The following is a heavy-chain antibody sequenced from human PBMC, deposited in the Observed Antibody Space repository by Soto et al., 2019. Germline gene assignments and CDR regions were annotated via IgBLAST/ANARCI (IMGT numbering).Heavy chain of an antibody. V-gene: IGHV3-23*01. Sequence: EVQLLESGGDLGQPGGSLRLSCVASGYVFSNYAMAWVRQVPGKGLQWVSRIDGSGAAHYGDAVKGRFTMSRDNSKNTLFLQLDRLRVEDTAVYFCARECSNRGFAFDAWGQGTWVAVSS. CDR2: IDGSGAA. J-gene: IGHJ3*01. CDR3: ARECSNRGFAFDA. CDR1: GYVFSNYA. D-gene: IGHD7-27*01.